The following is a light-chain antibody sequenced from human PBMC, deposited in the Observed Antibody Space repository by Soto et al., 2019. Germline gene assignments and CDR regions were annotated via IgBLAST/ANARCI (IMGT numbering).Light chain of an antibody. CDR2: EVT. J-gene: IGLJ1*01. Sequence: QSALTQPPSSSGFPGQSVTISCTGTSSDVGYYDYVSWYQQHTGKAPKLVIYEVTKRPSGVPARVSASKSGNTASLTVSGLRAEDEAEYYCSSYAGSNNFVFGSGTKLTVL. V-gene: IGLV2-8*01. CDR1: SSDVGYYDY. CDR3: SSYAGSNNFV.